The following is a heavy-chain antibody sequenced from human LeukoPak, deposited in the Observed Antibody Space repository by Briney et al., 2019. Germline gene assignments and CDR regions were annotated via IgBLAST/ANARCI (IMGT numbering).Heavy chain of an antibody. CDR3: AKDFRVGADLPYFDY. D-gene: IGHD1-26*01. J-gene: IGHJ4*02. Sequence: PGGSRRLSCAASGFTLSTYAMSWVRQAPGKGLEWVSGISGSDGSTYYADSVKGRFTISRDNSKNTLYLQMNSLRAEDTAVYYCAKDFRVGADLPYFDYWGQGTLVTVSS. CDR1: GFTLSTYA. CDR2: ISGSDGST. V-gene: IGHV3-23*01.